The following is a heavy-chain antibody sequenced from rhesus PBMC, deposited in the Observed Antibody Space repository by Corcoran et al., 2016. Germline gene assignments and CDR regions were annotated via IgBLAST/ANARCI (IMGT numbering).Heavy chain of an antibody. V-gene: IGHV4-65*01. D-gene: IGHD2-21*01. Sequence: VQLQESGPGLVKPSETLSLTCAVSGGSVSSSNWWSWIRQPPGKGLEWIGYISGSRGSTYQNPALKSRVTVSTDTSKNQVSLNRSSVTAADTAVYYCAREYCTGSGCFNFDYWGQGVLVTVSS. CDR3: AREYCTGSGCFNFDY. J-gene: IGHJ4*01. CDR2: ISGSRGST. CDR1: GGSVSSSNW.